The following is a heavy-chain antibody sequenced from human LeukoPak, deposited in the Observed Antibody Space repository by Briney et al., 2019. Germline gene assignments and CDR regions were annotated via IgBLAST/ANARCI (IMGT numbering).Heavy chain of an antibody. V-gene: IGHV3-33*01. CDR3: ARAVGPFDY. CDR1: GFTFSIYG. J-gene: IGHJ4*02. D-gene: IGHD2-15*01. CDR2: IWNDGSNK. Sequence: YPGRSLRLSCAASGFTFSIYGMHWVRQAPGKGLEWVAVIWNDGSNKYYADSVKGRFTISRDNSKDTLYLQMNSLRTEDMAVYHCARAVGPFDYWGQGTLVTVSS.